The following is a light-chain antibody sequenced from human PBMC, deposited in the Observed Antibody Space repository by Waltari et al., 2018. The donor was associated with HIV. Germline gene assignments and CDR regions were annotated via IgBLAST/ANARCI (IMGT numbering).Light chain of an antibody. CDR3: QNYNNWRGPFT. CDR2: GAS. V-gene: IGKV3-15*01. J-gene: IGKJ3*01. Sequence: DIVMTQSPATLSVSPGGRATLSCRASQSVSSNLAWYQQKPGQAPRLLIYGASTRASGIPARFSGSGSGTEFTLTISSLQSEDFAVYYCQNYNNWRGPFTFGPGTKLDIK. CDR1: QSVSSN.